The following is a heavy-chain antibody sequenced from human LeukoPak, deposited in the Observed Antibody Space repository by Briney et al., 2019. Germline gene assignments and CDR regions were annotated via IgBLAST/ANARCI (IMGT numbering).Heavy chain of an antibody. D-gene: IGHD5-18*01. CDR1: GFTFSNYG. CDR3: ARDLGGYSYGSHFDY. Sequence: GGTLRLSCAASGFTFSNYGMSWVRQTPGKGLEWVSAIIGSGGSTYYADSVKGRFTISRDNSKNTLYLQMNSLRAEDTAVYYCARDLGGYSYGSHFDYWGQGTLVTVSS. J-gene: IGHJ4*02. V-gene: IGHV3-23*01. CDR2: IIGSGGST.